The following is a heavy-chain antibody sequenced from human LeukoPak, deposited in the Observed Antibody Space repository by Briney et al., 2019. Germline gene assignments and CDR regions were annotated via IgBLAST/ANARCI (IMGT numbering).Heavy chain of an antibody. D-gene: IGHD2-15*01. Sequence: SVKVSCKASGGTFSSYAISWVRQAPGQGLEWMGGIIPIFGTANYAQRFQGRVTITADKSTSTAYMELSSLRSEDTAVYYCARTPYCSGGSCYSGYFDYWGQGTLVTVSS. J-gene: IGHJ4*02. V-gene: IGHV1-69*06. CDR1: GGTFSSYA. CDR3: ARTPYCSGGSCYSGYFDY. CDR2: IIPIFGTA.